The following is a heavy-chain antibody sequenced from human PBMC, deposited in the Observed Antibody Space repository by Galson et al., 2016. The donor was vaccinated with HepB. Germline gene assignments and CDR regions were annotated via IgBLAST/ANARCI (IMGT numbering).Heavy chain of an antibody. D-gene: IGHD3-3*01. J-gene: IGHJ5*02. Sequence: SVKVSCKASGYTFTNYDINWVRQVAGQGLEWMGWMNPSSGNTGYAENLQGRVTMTRDTSTSTVYMELSSLRSEDTAVYYCARVDYNFWSGYSASNWFDPWGQGTLVTVSS. V-gene: IGHV1-8*01. CDR3: ARVDYNFWSGYSASNWFDP. CDR1: GYTFTNYD. CDR2: MNPSSGNT.